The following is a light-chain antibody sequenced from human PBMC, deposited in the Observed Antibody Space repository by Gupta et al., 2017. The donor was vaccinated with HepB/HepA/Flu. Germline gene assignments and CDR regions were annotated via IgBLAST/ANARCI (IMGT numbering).Light chain of an antibody. Sequence: DIQMTQSPSTLSASVGDRVTISCRARQSISNWLDWYQQKPGNAPKLLIYKASTRKSGVPSRFSGSGSGTEFTLTISRRQPDDFATYYCQHQNNSPFPFGRGTLVDIK. V-gene: IGKV1-5*03. CDR1: QSISNW. CDR2: KAS. J-gene: IGKJ4*01. CDR3: QHQNNSPFP.